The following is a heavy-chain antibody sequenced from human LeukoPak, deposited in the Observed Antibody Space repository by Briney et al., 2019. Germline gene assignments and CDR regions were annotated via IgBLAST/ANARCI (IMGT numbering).Heavy chain of an antibody. J-gene: IGHJ4*02. CDR1: GYTFTGYY. V-gene: IGHV1-2*02. CDR2: INPNSGGT. D-gene: IGHD6-19*01. Sequence: ASVKVSRKASGYTFTGYYMHWVRQAPGQGLEWMGWINPNSGGTNYAQKFQGRVTMTRDTSISTAYMELSRLRSDDTAVYYCARRSFSGWTHFDYWGQGTLVTVSS. CDR3: ARRSFSGWTHFDY.